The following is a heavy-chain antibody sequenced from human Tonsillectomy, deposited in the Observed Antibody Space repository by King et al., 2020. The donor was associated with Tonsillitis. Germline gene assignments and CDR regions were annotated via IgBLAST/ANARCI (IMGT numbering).Heavy chain of an antibody. D-gene: IGHD3-22*01. Sequence: QLVQSGGGLVQPGGSLRLSCAASGFTFSSYAMSWVRQAPGKGMEWVSAISGSGGSTYYADSVKGRFTISRDNSKNTLYLQMNSLRAEDTAVYYCAKDAAGTMIVEAGFDYWGQGTLVTVSS. CDR2: ISGSGGST. V-gene: IGHV3-23*04. J-gene: IGHJ4*02. CDR1: GFTFSSYA. CDR3: AKDAAGTMIVEAGFDY.